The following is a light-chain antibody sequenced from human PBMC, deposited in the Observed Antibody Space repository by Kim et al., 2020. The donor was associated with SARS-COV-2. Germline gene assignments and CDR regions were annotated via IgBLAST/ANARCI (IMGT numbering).Light chain of an antibody. V-gene: IGLV2-14*03. CDR2: DVT. Sequence: GQAVTICCAGTSSNVGAYNYVSWYQQHPGKAPKLMIYDVTKRPAGVSNRFSGSKSGNAASLSISGLQAEDEADYYCSSYSSSSPHVFGTGTKVTVL. J-gene: IGLJ1*01. CDR1: SSNVGAYNY. CDR3: SSYSSSSPHV.